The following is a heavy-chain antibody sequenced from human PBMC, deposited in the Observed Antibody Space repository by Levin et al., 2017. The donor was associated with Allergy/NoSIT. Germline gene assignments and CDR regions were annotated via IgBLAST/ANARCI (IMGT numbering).Heavy chain of an antibody. CDR1: GDSIGSSSYC. CDR2: IYNSGST. CDR3: ARGKGYSSSRVAFDF. D-gene: IGHD2-2*01. Sequence: PSETLSLTCTVSGDSIGSSSYCWGWLRQPPVKGLEWIGTIYNSGSTYSNPSLKSRVTISVDTSKNQFSLRLNSATAADTAVYYCARGKGYSSSRVAFDFWGQGTMVTVSS. V-gene: IGHV4-39*07. J-gene: IGHJ3*01.